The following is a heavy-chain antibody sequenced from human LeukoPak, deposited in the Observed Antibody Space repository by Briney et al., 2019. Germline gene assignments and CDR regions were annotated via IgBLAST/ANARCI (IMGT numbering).Heavy chain of an antibody. J-gene: IGHJ4*02. CDR2: INHSGST. CDR3: ARLVVATTKRMFRFDY. V-gene: IGHV4-34*01. CDR1: GGSFSGYY. Sequence: SETLSLTCAVYGGSFSGYYWSWIRQPPGKGLEWIGEINHSGSTNYNPSLKSRVTISVDTSKNQFSLKLSSVTAADTAVYYCARLVVATTKRMFRFDYWGQGTLVTVSS. D-gene: IGHD5-12*01.